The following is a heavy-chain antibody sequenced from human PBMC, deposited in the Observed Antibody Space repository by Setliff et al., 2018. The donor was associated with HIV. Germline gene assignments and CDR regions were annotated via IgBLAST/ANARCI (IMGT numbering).Heavy chain of an antibody. CDR3: VRDSYQASIYYGMDV. D-gene: IGHD2-21*01. CDR2: INPDGTYT. Sequence: VGSLRLSCAASGFTFSSYGMHWVRQAPGKGLEWVARINPDGTYTSYADSVKGRFTFSRDNTKNTLSLQLSSLRDDDTAVYYCVRDSYQASIYYGMDVWGQGTTVTVSS. CDR1: GFTFSSYG. J-gene: IGHJ6*02. V-gene: IGHV3-74*01.